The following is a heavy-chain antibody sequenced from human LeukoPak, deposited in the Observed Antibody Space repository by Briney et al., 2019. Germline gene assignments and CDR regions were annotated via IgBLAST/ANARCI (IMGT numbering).Heavy chain of an antibody. CDR1: GGSFSGYY. V-gene: IGHV4-34*01. Sequence: PSETLSLTCAVYGGSFSGYYWSWIRQPPGKGLEWIGEINHSGSTNYNPSLKSRVTISVDTSKNQFSLKLSSVTAADTAVYYCARTPYDYVWESYRPYYFDYWGQGTLVTVSS. CDR3: ARTPYDYVWESYRPYYFDY. D-gene: IGHD3-16*02. J-gene: IGHJ4*02. CDR2: INHSGST.